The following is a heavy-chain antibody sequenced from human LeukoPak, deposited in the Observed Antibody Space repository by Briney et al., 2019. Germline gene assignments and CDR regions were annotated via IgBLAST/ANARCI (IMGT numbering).Heavy chain of an antibody. CDR3: AKTQRPWTFDH. D-gene: IGHD3/OR15-3a*01. Sequence: PGGSLRLSCAASGFTFSSYSMNWVRQAPGKGLEWVSAITGSGADTNNADSVKGRFTISRDNSKNTLFLQMNSLRAEDTAVYYCAKTQRPWTFDHWGQGTLATVSS. V-gene: IGHV3-23*01. CDR1: GFTFSSYS. J-gene: IGHJ4*02. CDR2: ITGSGADT.